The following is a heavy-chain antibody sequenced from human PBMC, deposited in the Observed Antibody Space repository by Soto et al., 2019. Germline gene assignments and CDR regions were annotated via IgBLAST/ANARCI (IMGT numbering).Heavy chain of an antibody. CDR2: IIPIFGTA. V-gene: IGHV1-69*13. Sequence: ASVKVSCKASGGTFSSYAISWVRQAPGQGLEWMGGIIPIFGTANYAQKFQGRVTITADESTSTAYMELSSLRSEDTAVYYCARDQAHIVVVPAAIRDYYCYGMDVWGQGTTVTVSS. CDR1: GGTFSSYA. J-gene: IGHJ6*02. D-gene: IGHD2-2*02. CDR3: ARDQAHIVVVPAAIRDYYCYGMDV.